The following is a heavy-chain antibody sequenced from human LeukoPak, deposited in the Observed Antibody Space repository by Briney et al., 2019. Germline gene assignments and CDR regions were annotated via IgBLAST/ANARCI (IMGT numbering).Heavy chain of an antibody. CDR3: ARGGASCGGDCLDY. D-gene: IGHD2-21*02. J-gene: IGHJ4*02. Sequence: GGSLRLSCAAPGLTFSSYSMNWVRQAPGKGLEWVSYISSSSSSKKYADSVKGRFTISRDNAKNSLYLQMNSLRAEDTAVYYCARGGASCGGDCLDYWGQGTLVTVSS. V-gene: IGHV3-48*01. CDR2: ISSSSSSK. CDR1: GLTFSSYS.